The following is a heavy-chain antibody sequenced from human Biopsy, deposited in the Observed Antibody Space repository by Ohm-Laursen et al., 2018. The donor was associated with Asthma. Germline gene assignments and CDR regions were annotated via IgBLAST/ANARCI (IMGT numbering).Heavy chain of an antibody. Sequence: SETLSLTCDVSGAAINRSDWWSWVRQPPGKGLQWIGEIFHTGTANYNPSLMGRLTISVDTSKGQFSLKLTSVTAADTATYFCARGVDYFDYWGQGILVTVSA. CDR2: IFHTGTA. J-gene: IGHJ4*02. CDR1: GAAINRSDW. V-gene: IGHV4-4*02. CDR3: ARGVDYFDY.